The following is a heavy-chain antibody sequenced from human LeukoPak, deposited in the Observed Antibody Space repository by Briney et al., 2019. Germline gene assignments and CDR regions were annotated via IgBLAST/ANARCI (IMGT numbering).Heavy chain of an antibody. J-gene: IGHJ6*03. CDR3: ARDGPGTVVPGNMDV. Sequence: PGGSLRLSCAASGFTFSSYAMSWVRQAPGKGLEWVSAISGSGGSTYYADSVKGRFTISRDNSKNTLYLQMNSLRAEDTAVYYCARDGPGTVVPGNMDVWGKGPRSPSP. CDR1: GFTFSSYA. V-gene: IGHV3-23*01. CDR2: ISGSGGST. D-gene: IGHD2-2*01.